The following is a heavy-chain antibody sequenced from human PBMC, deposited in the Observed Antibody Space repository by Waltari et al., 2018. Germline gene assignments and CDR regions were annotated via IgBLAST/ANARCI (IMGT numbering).Heavy chain of an antibody. CDR3: ATYIGASVGTAAFDV. V-gene: IGHV4-39*01. J-gene: IGHJ3*01. CDR2: VSYSGTT. D-gene: IGHD5-12*01. Sequence: LQLQESGPRLVRPSETLSPICRVSGVSITSNSHSWAWLRQSPGQGLGGIGTVSYSGTTPSSPSLKSRVSVSRDTSKNQVSLILGSVTAADMAVYYCATYIGASVGTAAFDVWGQGTMVTVSS. CDR1: GVSITSNSHS.